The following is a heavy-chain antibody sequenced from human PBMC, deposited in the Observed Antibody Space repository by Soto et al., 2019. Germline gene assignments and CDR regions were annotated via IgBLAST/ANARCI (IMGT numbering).Heavy chain of an antibody. CDR1: GFTFSSFT. V-gene: IGHV3-21*01. CDR2: ISGSSSYM. J-gene: IGHJ6*02. Sequence: GGSLRLSCGASGFTFSSFTMNWVRQAPGRGLEWVSSISGSSSYMFYADSVKGRFTISRDNAKNSLDLQLDSLRAEDTAVYYCTREHGEQQLVRVGYYYYYGMDVWGQWPTVTVS. CDR3: TREHGEQQLVRVGYYYYYGMDV. D-gene: IGHD6-13*01.